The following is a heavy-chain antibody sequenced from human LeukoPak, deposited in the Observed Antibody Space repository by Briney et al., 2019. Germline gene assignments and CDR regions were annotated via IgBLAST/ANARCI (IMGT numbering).Heavy chain of an antibody. Sequence: SETLSLTCAVYGGSFSGYYWSWIRQPPGKGLEWIGEINHSGSTNYNPSLKSRATISVDTSKNQFSLKLSSVTAADTAVYYCARGPPSYYGMDVWGQGTTVTVSS. CDR1: GGSFSGYY. J-gene: IGHJ6*02. CDR3: ARGPPSYYGMDV. V-gene: IGHV4-34*01. CDR2: INHSGST.